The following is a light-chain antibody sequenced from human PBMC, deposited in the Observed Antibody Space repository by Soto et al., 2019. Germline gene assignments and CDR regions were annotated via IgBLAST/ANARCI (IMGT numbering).Light chain of an antibody. CDR1: QDISKY. V-gene: IGKV1-33*01. J-gene: IGKJ4*01. CDR3: QQYSDLPFT. CDR2: DAS. Sequence: DIPMTQSPSSLSASVGDRVTITCQASQDISKYLNWYQQKPGKAPKLLIYDASNLETGVPSRFSGSGSGTDFTFTISSLQPEDIATYFCQQYSDLPFTFGGGAKVEIK.